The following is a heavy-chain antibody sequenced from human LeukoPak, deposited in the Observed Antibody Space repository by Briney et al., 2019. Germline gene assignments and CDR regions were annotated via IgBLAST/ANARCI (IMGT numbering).Heavy chain of an antibody. CDR1: GFTFSNYW. J-gene: IGHJ4*02. V-gene: IGHV3-74*01. Sequence: PGGSLRLSCAASGFTFSNYWMHWVRQAPGKGLVWGSRINDDWITTTYADSVKGRFTIFRDNAKNTLYLQMNSLRAEDTAVYYCARNWNYKFDYWGQGTLVTVS. D-gene: IGHD1-7*01. CDR2: INDDWITT. CDR3: ARNWNYKFDY.